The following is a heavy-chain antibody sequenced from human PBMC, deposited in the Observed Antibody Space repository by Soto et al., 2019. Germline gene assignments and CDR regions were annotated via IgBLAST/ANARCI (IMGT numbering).Heavy chain of an antibody. V-gene: IGHV1-69*13. J-gene: IGHJ4*02. CDR1: GGTLSSYA. CDR2: IIPIFGTA. Sequence: SVKVSCKASGGTLSSYAISWVRQAPGQGLEWMGGIIPIFGTANYAQKFQGRVTITADESTSTAYMELSSLRSEDTAVYYCARDATYGDFPFDYWGQGTLVTVSS. D-gene: IGHD4-17*01. CDR3: ARDATYGDFPFDY.